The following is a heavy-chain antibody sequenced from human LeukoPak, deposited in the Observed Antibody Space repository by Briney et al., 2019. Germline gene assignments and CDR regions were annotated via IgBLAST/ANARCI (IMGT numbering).Heavy chain of an antibody. J-gene: IGHJ5*02. CDR2: IYYTGST. Sequence: SETLSLTCTVSGGSISNYYWTWTRQPPGKGLEWIGYIYYTGSTYYNPSLKSRVTISVDTSKNQFSLKLSSVTAADTAVYYCARHLDFWSGFPFDPWGQGTLVTVSS. D-gene: IGHD3-3*01. V-gene: IGHV4-59*08. CDR3: ARHLDFWSGFPFDP. CDR1: GGSISNYY.